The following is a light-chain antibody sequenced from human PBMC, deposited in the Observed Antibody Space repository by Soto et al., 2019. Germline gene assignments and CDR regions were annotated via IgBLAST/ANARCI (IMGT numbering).Light chain of an antibody. J-gene: IGLJ2*01. CDR1: ISDVGAYNY. V-gene: IGLV2-14*01. CDR3: SSYVSSSTV. Sequence: QSALTQPASVSGSPGQSITVSCTGTISDVGAYNYVSWYQQHPGKAPKLIIYEVSNRPSGVSDRFSGSKSGNTASLTISGLQAEDEADYYCSSYVSSSTVFGGGTKLTVL. CDR2: EVS.